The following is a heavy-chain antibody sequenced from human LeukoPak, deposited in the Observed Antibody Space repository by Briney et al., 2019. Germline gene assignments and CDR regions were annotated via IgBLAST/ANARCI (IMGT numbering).Heavy chain of an antibody. V-gene: IGHV4-38-2*02. CDR1: GYSISSGYY. J-gene: IGHJ5*02. CDR2: IYHSGST. CDR3: ARDVVVVVAATGNWFDP. D-gene: IGHD2-15*01. Sequence: SETLSLTCTVSGYSISSGYYWGWIRQPPGKGLEWIGSIYHSGSTYYNPSLKSRVTISGDTSKNQFSLKLGSVTAADTATYYCARDVVVVVAATGNWFDPWGQGTLVTVSS.